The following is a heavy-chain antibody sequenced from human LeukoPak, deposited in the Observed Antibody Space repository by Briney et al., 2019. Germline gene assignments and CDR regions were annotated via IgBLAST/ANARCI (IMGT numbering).Heavy chain of an antibody. CDR3: ARVAFRDLTDTFCT. CDR1: GFTFSSYA. CDR2: ISYDGSNK. J-gene: IGHJ6*01. Sequence: PGGSLRLSCAASGFTFSSYAMHWVRQAPGKGLVWVAVISYDGSNKYYADSVKGRFTISRDNTKNTLYLQMNSLTAEDTAVYYCARVAFRDLTDTFCTWGEGAT. D-gene: IGHD2-15*01. V-gene: IGHV3-30-3*01.